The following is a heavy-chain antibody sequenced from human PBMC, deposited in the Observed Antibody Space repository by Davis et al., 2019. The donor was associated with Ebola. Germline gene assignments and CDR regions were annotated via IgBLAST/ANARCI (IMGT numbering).Heavy chain of an antibody. CDR1: GYTFTSYA. V-gene: IGHV1-69*04. J-gene: IGHJ4*02. D-gene: IGHD2-2*01. CDR3: AGNVPAAYY. CDR2: IIPILGIA. Sequence: SVKVSCKASGYTFTSYAMHWVRQAPGQGLEWMGRIIPILGIANYAQKFQGRVTITADKSTSTAYMELSSLRSEDTAVYYCAGNVPAAYYWGQGTLVTVSS.